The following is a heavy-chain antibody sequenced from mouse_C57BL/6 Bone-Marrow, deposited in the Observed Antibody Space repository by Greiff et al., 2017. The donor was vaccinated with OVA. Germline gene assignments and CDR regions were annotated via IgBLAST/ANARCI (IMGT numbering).Heavy chain of an antibody. CDR1: GYTFTSYG. Sequence: QVQLQQSGAELARPGASVKLSCKASGYTFTSYGISWVKQRTGQGLEWIGEIYPRSGNTYYNEKFKGKATLTADKSSSTAYMELRSLTSEDAAVYFCALLFLWSFDVWGTGTTVTVSS. J-gene: IGHJ1*03. CDR3: ALLFLWSFDV. V-gene: IGHV1-81*01. CDR2: IYPRSGNT. D-gene: IGHD1-1*01.